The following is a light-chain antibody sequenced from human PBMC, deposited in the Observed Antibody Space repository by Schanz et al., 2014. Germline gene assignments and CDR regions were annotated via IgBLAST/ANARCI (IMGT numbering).Light chain of an antibody. V-gene: IGLV2-8*01. J-gene: IGLJ2*01. Sequence: QSALTQPPSASGSPGQSVTISCTGTSSDVGGYNFVSWYQQHPGKVPKLLIFEVSQRPSGVPDRFSGSKSGITASLTVSGLQAEDEADYYCSSYAGSNIVVFGGGTKLTVL. CDR1: SSDVGGYNF. CDR3: SSYAGSNIVV. CDR2: EVS.